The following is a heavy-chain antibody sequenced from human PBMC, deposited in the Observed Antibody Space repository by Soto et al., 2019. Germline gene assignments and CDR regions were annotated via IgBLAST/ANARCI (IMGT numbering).Heavy chain of an antibody. J-gene: IGHJ3*01. CDR2: VHHTGRT. CDR1: DGSITKYY. D-gene: IGHD3-3*02. Sequence: QVQLQQSGPGLVKPSETLSLTCTVSDGSITKYYWTWVRQSPGKGLEWIGNVHHTGRTTVSPSLKNRVTMSVDTSKDQFSLSLTSATAADAPSYFCARDSPREHFTLYGIPSNALEVWGQGTRVTVSS. CDR3: ARDSPREHFTLYGIPSNALEV. V-gene: IGHV4-59*13.